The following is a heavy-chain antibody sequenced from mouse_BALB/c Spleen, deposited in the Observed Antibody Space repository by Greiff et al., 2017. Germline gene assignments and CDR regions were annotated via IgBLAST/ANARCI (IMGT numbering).Heavy chain of an antibody. CDR2: IYPEDGDT. J-gene: IGHJ4*01. V-gene: IGHV1-80*01. D-gene: IGHD1-1*02. CDR3: ARGHYPPFYAMDY. CDR1: GFAFSSYY. Sequence: QVHVKQSGAELVRPGASVKLSCKASGFAFSSYYMTWVQQRPGQGLEWIGQIYPEDGDTNYNGKVKGQATLTADKSSSTAYLQLSSLKSEDSAVYCCARGHYPPFYAMDYWGQGTSVTVSS.